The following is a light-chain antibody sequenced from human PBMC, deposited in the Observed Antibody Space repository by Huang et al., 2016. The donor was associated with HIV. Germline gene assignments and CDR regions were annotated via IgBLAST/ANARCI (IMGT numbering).Light chain of an antibody. CDR3: QQYGSSLSIT. J-gene: IGKJ5*01. V-gene: IGKV3-20*01. Sequence: EIVLTQSPGTLSLSPGERATLSCRASQSISGSYLAWYQQKPGQAPRILIYGASGRATGIPDRFSGSGSGTDFTLTVSRLEPEDFAVYYCQQYGSSLSITFGQGTRLEIK. CDR1: QSISGSY. CDR2: GAS.